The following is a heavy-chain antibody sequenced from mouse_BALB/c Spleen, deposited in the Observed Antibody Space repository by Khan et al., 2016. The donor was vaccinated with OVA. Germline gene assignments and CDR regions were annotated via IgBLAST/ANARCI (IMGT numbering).Heavy chain of an antibody. J-gene: IGHJ4*01. CDR3: TREVRLHYYAMDC. CDR1: GYTFTSYW. D-gene: IGHD2-14*01. Sequence: QVQLQQPGAELVRPGASVKLSCKASGYTFTSYWINWVKQRPGQGLEWIGNIYPSDSYTNYNQKIKDKATLTVDKSSSTAYMQLSSPTSEDSAVYYCTREVRLHYYAMDCWGQGTSVTVSS. V-gene: IGHV1-69*02. CDR2: IYPSDSYT.